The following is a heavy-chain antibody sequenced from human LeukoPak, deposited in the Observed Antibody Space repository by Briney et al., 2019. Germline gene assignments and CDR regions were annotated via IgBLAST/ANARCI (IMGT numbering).Heavy chain of an antibody. CDR2: IYISGST. Sequence: SETLSLTCTVSGGSISSGSYYWSWIRQPAGKGLEWIGRIYISGSTNYNPSLKSRVTISVDTSKNQFSLKLSSVTAADTAVYYCARDQRELLRLSAFDIWGQGTMVTVSS. J-gene: IGHJ3*02. CDR1: GGSISSGSYY. D-gene: IGHD1-26*01. CDR3: ARDQRELLRLSAFDI. V-gene: IGHV4-61*02.